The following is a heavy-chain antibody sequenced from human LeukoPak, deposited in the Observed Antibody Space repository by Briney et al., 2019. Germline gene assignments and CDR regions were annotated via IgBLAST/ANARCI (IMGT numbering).Heavy chain of an antibody. J-gene: IGHJ4*02. D-gene: IGHD3-10*01. CDR3: AKVHRGVYYFDY. Sequence: GGSLRLSCAASGFTFSSYWMDWVRQVPGKGLEWVANIKQDGIEKYFVGSVKGRFAISRDNAKNSLYLQMNSLRVEDTAVYYCAKVHRGVYYFDYWGQGTLVTVSS. CDR2: IKQDGIEK. CDR1: GFTFSSYW. V-gene: IGHV3-7*01.